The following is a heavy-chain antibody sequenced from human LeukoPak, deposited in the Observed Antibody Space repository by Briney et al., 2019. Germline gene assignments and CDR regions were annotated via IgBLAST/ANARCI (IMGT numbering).Heavy chain of an antibody. CDR3: ARQDGKELHY. Sequence: ASVKVSCKASGYTFTGYYMHWVRQAPGQGLEWMGRINPNSGGTNYAQKFQGRVTMTRDTAITTAYMELRRLISEEAAAYYCARQDGKELHYWGQGTLVTVSS. V-gene: IGHV1-2*06. D-gene: IGHD4-23*01. J-gene: IGHJ4*02. CDR1: GYTFTGYY. CDR2: INPNSGGT.